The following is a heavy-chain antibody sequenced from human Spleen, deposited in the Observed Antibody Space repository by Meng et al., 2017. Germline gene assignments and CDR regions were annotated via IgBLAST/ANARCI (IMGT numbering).Heavy chain of an antibody. CDR1: GGSFSGYY. D-gene: IGHD6-13*01. V-gene: IGHV4-34*01. Sequence: SETLSLTCAVYGGSFSGYYWSWIRQPPGKGLEWIGEINHSGSTNYNPSLKSRVTISVDTSKNQFSLKLSSVTAADTAVYYCARGCRVGIAAAGIPSLDWFDPWGQGTLVTVSS. J-gene: IGHJ5*02. CDR3: ARGCRVGIAAAGIPSLDWFDP. CDR2: INHSGST.